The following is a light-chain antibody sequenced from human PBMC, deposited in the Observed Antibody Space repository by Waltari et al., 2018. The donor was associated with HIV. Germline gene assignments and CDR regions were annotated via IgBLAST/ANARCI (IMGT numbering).Light chain of an antibody. J-gene: IGLJ3*02. V-gene: IGLV2-14*01. CDR1: NSDIGAYDY. CDR3: SSYAATTTIV. CDR2: EVT. Sequence: QSVLPQPASVSGSPGQSITISCTGTNSDIGAYDYVYWYQQHPGKPPKLLIYEVTIRSPGISYRFSGSKSGNTASMTISGLQAEDEAHYYCSSYAATTTIVFGGGTRLTVL.